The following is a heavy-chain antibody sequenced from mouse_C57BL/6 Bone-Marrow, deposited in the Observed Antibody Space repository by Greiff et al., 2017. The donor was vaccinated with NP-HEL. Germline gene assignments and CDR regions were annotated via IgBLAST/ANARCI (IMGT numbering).Heavy chain of an antibody. CDR2: IDPSDSYT. D-gene: IGHD1-1*01. V-gene: IGHV1-69*01. CDR1: GYTFTSYW. CDR3: ARSHYYGSSYDY. Sequence: QVHVKQPGAELVMPGASVKLSCKASGYTFTSYWMHWVKQRPGQGLEWIREIDPSDSYTNYNQKFKGKSTLTVDKSSSTAYMQLSSLTSEDSAVYYCARSHYYGSSYDYWGQGTTLTVSS. J-gene: IGHJ2*01.